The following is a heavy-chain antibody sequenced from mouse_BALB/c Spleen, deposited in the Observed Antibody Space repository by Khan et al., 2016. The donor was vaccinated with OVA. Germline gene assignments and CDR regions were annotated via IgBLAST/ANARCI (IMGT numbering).Heavy chain of an antibody. Sequence: EVQLQESGPGLVKPSQSLSLTCTVTGYSITSGYARNWIRQFPGNKLEWMGYISYCGGTSYNPSLKNRTSITRDTSTNQFFLQLNSVTTEETATYYCARGNYCGYYFDYWGQGTPLTVAA. CDR1: GYSITSGYA. J-gene: IGHJ2*01. CDR3: ARGNYCGYYFDY. D-gene: IGHD1-1*01. CDR2: ISYCGGT. V-gene: IGHV3-2*02.